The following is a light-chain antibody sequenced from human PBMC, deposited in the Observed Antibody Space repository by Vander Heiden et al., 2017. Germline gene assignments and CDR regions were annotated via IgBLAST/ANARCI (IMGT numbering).Light chain of an antibody. J-gene: IGKJ1*01. CDR2: GAA. CDR3: QQYGSSPWT. Sequence: EIVLTQSPGTLSLSPGERATPSCRASQSVSSSYLAWYQQKPGQAPRLLIYGAASRATGIPDRFSGSGSGTDFTLTISRLEPEDVAVYYCQQYGSSPWTFGQGTKVEIK. CDR1: QSVSSSY. V-gene: IGKV3-20*01.